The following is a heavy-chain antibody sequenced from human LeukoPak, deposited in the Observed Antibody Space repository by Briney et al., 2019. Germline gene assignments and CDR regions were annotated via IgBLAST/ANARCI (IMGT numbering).Heavy chain of an antibody. Sequence: GASVKVSCKASGYTFTSYGISWVRQAPGQGLEWMGWISAYNGNTNYAQKLQGRVTMTTDTSTSTAYMELRSLRSDDTAVYYCARDLYDFWSGPIRAFDIWGQGTMVTVSS. V-gene: IGHV1-18*01. J-gene: IGHJ3*02. D-gene: IGHD3-3*01. CDR1: GYTFTSYG. CDR2: ISAYNGNT. CDR3: ARDLYDFWSGPIRAFDI.